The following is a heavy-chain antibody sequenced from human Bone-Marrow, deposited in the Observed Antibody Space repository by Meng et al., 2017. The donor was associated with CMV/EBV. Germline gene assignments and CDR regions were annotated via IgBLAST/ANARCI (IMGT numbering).Heavy chain of an antibody. J-gene: IGHJ4*02. D-gene: IGHD2-8*02. CDR1: GFTFSSYE. Sequence: GESLKISCAASGFTFSSYEMNWVRQAPGKGLEWVSYISSSGSTIYYADSVKGRLTISRDNAKNSLYLEMNSLRVEDTAVYYCARGRHYTGSAHIDDWGQGTLVTVSS. V-gene: IGHV3-48*03. CDR3: ARGRHYTGSAHIDD. CDR2: ISSSGSTI.